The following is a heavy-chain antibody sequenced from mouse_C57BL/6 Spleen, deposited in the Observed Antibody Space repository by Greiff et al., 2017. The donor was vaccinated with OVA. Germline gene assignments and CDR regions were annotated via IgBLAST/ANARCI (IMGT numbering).Heavy chain of an antibody. Sequence: QVQLKESGPGLVQPSPSLSITCTASGFSLTSYGVHWVRQSPGKGLEWLGVIWSGGSTAYYAAFISRLSISKDNSKGQVFCKMNSLQADDTSIDYCARNWYDYDVGFAYWGQGTLVTVSA. CDR2: IWSGGST. CDR3: ARNWYDYDVGFAY. V-gene: IGHV2-2*01. D-gene: IGHD2-4*01. J-gene: IGHJ3*01. CDR1: GFSLTSYG.